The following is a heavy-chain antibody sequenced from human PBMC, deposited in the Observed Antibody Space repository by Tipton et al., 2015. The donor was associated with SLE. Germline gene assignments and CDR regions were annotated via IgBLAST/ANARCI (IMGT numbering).Heavy chain of an antibody. CDR1: GGSISSSSYY. CDR3: AREVVVVAATRSENYFDF. Sequence: TLSLTCTLSGGSISSSSYYWGWIRQPPGKGLEWIGSIYYSGNPYYNPSLKSRVTISIDTSKNQFSLKLSSVTAADTAVYFCAREVVVVAATRSENYFDFWGQGTLVTVSS. V-gene: IGHV4-39*07. D-gene: IGHD2-15*01. J-gene: IGHJ4*02. CDR2: IYYSGNP.